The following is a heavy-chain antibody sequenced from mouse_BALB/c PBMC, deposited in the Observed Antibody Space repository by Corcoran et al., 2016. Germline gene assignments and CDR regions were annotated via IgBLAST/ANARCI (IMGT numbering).Heavy chain of an antibody. V-gene: IGHV1S29*02. CDR3: ARSPYDYGAWFAY. J-gene: IGHJ3*01. CDR2: IYPYNGGT. D-gene: IGHD2-4*01. CDR1: GYTFTDYN. Sequence: EVQLQQSGPELGKPGASVKISCKASGYTFTDYNMHWVKQSHGKSLEWIGYIYPYNGGTGYNQKFKSKATLTVDNSSSTAYMELRSLTSEDSAVYYCARSPYDYGAWFAYWGQGTLVTVSA.